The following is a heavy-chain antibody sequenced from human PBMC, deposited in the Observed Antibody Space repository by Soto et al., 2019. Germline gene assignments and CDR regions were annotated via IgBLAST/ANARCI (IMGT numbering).Heavy chain of an antibody. J-gene: IGHJ4*02. CDR3: AKVTKRRTSGYFFDY. CDR1: GFTFSTYA. D-gene: IGHD1-1*01. Sequence: GGSLRLSCAASGFTFSTYAMAWVRQAPGKGLEWVSGVSASGLNTDYADPVKGRFYISRDNSKNTVSLHMNSLRAEDTALYYCAKVTKRRTSGYFFDYCGQGTPVTVSS. CDR2: VSASGLNT. V-gene: IGHV3-23*01.